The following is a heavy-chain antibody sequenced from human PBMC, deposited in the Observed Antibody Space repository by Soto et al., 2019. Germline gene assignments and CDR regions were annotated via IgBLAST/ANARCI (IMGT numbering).Heavy chain of an antibody. Sequence: QLQLQESGPGLVKPSETLSLTCTVSGGSIITSTHYWGWIRQPPGKGLEWIGSIYHSGSDYYNPSPKSRVSISVDTSKSHFSLKLRSVTARDTAVYYCATLHGGPRAFDIWGQGTLVTVSS. CDR3: ATLHGGPRAFDI. D-gene: IGHD4-17*01. J-gene: IGHJ3*02. CDR1: GGSIITSTHY. V-gene: IGHV4-39*02. CDR2: IYHSGSD.